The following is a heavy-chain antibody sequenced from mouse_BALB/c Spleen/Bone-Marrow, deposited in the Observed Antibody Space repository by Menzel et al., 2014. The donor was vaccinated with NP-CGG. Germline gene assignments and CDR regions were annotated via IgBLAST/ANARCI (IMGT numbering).Heavy chain of an antibody. CDR2: IYPGNVNT. D-gene: IGHD1-1*01. V-gene: IGHV1S56*01. Sequence: LVESGPELVKPGASVMISCKASNYTFTTYYIYWVKQRPGQGLEWIGWIYPGNVNTKYNEKFKAKATLTADKSSSTAYMQLSSLTSEDSAVYFCARSRYGSYYGYWGQGTPLTVSS. CDR1: NYTFTTYY. CDR3: ARSRYGSYYGY. J-gene: IGHJ2*01.